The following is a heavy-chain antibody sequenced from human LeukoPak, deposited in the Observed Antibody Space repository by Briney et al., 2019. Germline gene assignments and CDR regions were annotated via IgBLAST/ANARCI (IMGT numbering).Heavy chain of an antibody. CDR1: GYTITNNY. D-gene: IGHD6-13*01. V-gene: IGHV1-46*01. Sequence: GASVKVSCKASGYTITNNYMHWVRQAPGQGLEWMGVINPSGTGTSYAQKFQGRITMSRDTSTSTVYMELSSLRSDDTAVYYCASTGIAVAPGPFDYWGQGTLVTVSS. CDR3: ASTGIAVAPGPFDY. CDR2: INPSGTGT. J-gene: IGHJ4*02.